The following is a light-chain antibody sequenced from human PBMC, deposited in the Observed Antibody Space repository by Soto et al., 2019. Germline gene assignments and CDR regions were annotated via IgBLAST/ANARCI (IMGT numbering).Light chain of an antibody. CDR2: STN. CDR3: MLYMGGGLVV. J-gene: IGLJ2*01. V-gene: IGLV8-61*01. CDR1: SGAVSTTYY. Sequence: QTVVTQEPSFSVSPGGTVTLTCGLTSGAVSTTYYPSWYLQTPRQAPRTLIYSTNIRSSGGPDRFSGSILGNKAALTITGAQADDESDYHCMLYMGGGLVVFGGGTKLTVL.